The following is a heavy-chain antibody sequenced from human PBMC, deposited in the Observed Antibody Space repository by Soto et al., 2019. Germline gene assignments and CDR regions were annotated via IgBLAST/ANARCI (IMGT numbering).Heavy chain of an antibody. D-gene: IGHD2-15*01. Sequence: QVQLQQWGAGLLKPSETLSLTCAVYGGSLSGYYWSWIRQPPGKGLEWIGEISHSGSTNYNPTLKSRVTISIDMSKNQFSLKVSSVTAADTAVYYCARGERLHVFCRKSWFDPWGQGTLVTVSS. CDR1: GGSLSGYY. J-gene: IGHJ5*02. CDR3: ARGERLHVFCRKSWFDP. V-gene: IGHV4-34*01. CDR2: ISHSGST.